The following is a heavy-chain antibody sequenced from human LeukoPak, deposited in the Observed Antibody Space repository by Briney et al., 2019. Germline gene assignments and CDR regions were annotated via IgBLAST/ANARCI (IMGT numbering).Heavy chain of an antibody. J-gene: IGHJ4*02. CDR3: TTETYYDFWSGYSDFDY. CDR1: GFTFSNAW. V-gene: IGHV3-15*01. D-gene: IGHD3-3*01. CDR2: IKSKTDGGTT. Sequence: GGSLRLSCAASGFTFSNAWMSWVRQAPGKGLEWVGRIKSKTDGGTTDYAAPVKGRFTISRDDSKNTLYLQMNSLKTEDTAVYYCTTETYYDFWSGYSDFDYWGQGTLVTVSS.